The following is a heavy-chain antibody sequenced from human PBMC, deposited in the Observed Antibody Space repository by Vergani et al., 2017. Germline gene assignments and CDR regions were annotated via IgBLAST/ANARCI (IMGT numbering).Heavy chain of an antibody. V-gene: IGHV3-23*01. CDR2: ISGSGGST. D-gene: IGHD1-26*01. CDR1: GFTFSSYA. Sequence: EVQLLESGGGLVQPGGSLRLSCAASGFTFSSYAMSWVCQAPGKGLEWVSAISGSGGSTYYADSVKGRFTISRDNSKNTLYLQMNSLKTEDTAVYYCTTDLAVGARSDYWGQGTLVTVSS. CDR3: TTDLAVGARSDY. J-gene: IGHJ4*02.